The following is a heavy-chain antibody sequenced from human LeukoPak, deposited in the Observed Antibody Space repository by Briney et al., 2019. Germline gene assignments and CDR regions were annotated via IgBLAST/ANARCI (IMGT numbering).Heavy chain of an antibody. V-gene: IGHV3-23*01. CDR3: AKPYDSSGYHF. D-gene: IGHD3-22*01. CDR1: GFTFSSYA. Sequence: GGSLRLSCAASGFTFSSYAMSWIRQAPGKGLEWVSAISGSGGNTYYADSVKGRFTISRDNSKNTLYLQMNSLRAEDTAVYYCAKPYDSSGYHFWGQGTLVTVSS. CDR2: ISGSGGNT. J-gene: IGHJ4*02.